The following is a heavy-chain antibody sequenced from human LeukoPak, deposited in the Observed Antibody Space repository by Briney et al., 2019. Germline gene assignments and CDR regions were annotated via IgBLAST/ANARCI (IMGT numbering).Heavy chain of an antibody. J-gene: IGHJ3*02. V-gene: IGHV3-23*01. Sequence: GGSLRLSCAASGFTFSNYAMSWVRQAPGKGLEWVSGISGSGGSTYYADSVKGRFTISRDNSKNTLYLQMNSLRAEDTAVYYCAKDYVMGINSYGLDAFDIWGQGTMVTVSS. CDR3: AKDYVMGINSYGLDAFDI. CDR1: GFTFSNYA. D-gene: IGHD5-18*01. CDR2: ISGSGGST.